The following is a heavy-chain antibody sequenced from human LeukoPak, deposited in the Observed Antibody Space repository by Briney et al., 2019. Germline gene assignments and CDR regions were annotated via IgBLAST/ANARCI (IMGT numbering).Heavy chain of an antibody. CDR1: GFTFSDYY. Sequence: KPGGSLRLSCVASGFTFSDYYMAWIRQAPGKGLEWVAYISSNSGYTTTADSVKGRFAVSRGNAENSLDLEMNRLRAEDTAIYYCARGGSSWPDWYFDLWGRGTLVTVSS. CDR2: ISSNSGYT. D-gene: IGHD6-13*01. J-gene: IGHJ2*01. CDR3: ARGGSSWPDWYFDL. V-gene: IGHV3-11*05.